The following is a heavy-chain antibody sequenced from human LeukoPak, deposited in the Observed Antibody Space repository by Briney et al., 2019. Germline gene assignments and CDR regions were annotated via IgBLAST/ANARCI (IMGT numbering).Heavy chain of an antibody. D-gene: IGHD5-18*01. CDR2: ISYDGSNK. CDR1: GFTFSSYG. V-gene: IGHV3-30*18. CDR3: AKDQGRDTAMVGTNTNQDY. J-gene: IGHJ4*02. Sequence: GGSLRLSCAASGFTFSSYGMHWVRQAPGKGLEWVAAISYDGSNKYYADSVKGRFTISRDNSKNTLYLQMNSLRAEDTAVYYCAKDQGRDTAMVGTNTNQDYWGQGTLVTVSS.